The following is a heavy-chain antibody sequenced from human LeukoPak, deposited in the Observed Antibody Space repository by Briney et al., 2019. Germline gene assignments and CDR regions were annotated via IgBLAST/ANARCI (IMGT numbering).Heavy chain of an antibody. CDR1: GGSISSSSYY. CDR2: IYYSGST. Sequence: SETLSLTCTVSGGSISSSSYYWGWIRQPPGKGLEWIGSIYYSGSTYYNPSLKSRVTISVDTSKNQFSRKLSSVTAADTAVYYCATVTGTTDAFDIWGQGTMVTVSS. D-gene: IGHD1-7*01. V-gene: IGHV4-39*01. J-gene: IGHJ3*02. CDR3: ATVTGTTDAFDI.